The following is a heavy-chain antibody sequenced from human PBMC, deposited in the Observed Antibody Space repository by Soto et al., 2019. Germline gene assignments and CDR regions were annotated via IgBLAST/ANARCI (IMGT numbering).Heavy chain of an antibody. CDR2: IWGSGDRT. D-gene: IGHD2-21*02. CDR1: GFAFRTYA. Sequence: GGSLRLSCAACGFAFRTYAMAWVRQAPGKXLEWVSGIWGSGDRTFYADSVKGRFTISRDNSRNTLYLQMYSLTAEDTALYYCAKTGPYCGGDCSRYFYGMDVWGQGTTVTVSS. CDR3: AKTGPYCGGDCSRYFYGMDV. V-gene: IGHV3-23*01. J-gene: IGHJ6*02.